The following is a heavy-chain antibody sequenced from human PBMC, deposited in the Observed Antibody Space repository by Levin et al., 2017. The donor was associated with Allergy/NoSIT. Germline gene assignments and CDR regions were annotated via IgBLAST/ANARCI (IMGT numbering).Heavy chain of an antibody. Sequence: GASVKVSCKASGFTLSNYAVHWVRQVRGQRLEWLGWIVVGDGTRKTAEKFQERVTITRDLSTRTAYMDLSSLRSEDTAVYYCAAGNYYGSRSGYYYGMDVWGQGTTVTVSS. V-gene: IGHV1-58*01. CDR2: IVVGDGTR. J-gene: IGHJ6*02. CDR1: GFTLSNYA. D-gene: IGHD3-10*01. CDR3: AAGNYYGSRSGYYYGMDV.